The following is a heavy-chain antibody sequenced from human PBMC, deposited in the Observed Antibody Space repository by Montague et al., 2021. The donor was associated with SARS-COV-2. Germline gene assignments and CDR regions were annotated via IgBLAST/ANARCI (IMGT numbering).Heavy chain of an antibody. Sequence: SETLSLTCVVSGDSISTYNWWTWLRLPAGKVLECGGKIYHTGSTYYKPSLNSRITFSVDTSKNQFSMKLISVTAADTAVYFCAREDRWNWFDPWGQGVLVTVSS. D-gene: IGHD5-24*01. J-gene: IGHJ5*02. CDR1: GDSISTYNW. CDR3: AREDRWNWFDP. CDR2: IYHTGST. V-gene: IGHV4-4*02.